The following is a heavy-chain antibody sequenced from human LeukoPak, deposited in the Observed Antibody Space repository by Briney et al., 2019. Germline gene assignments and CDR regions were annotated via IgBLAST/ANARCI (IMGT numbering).Heavy chain of an antibody. J-gene: IGHJ4*02. Sequence: GGSLRLSCAVSGITLSNYGMSWVRQAPGKGMEWVAGISGSGGATTYADAVKGRFSISRDSPKNTLYLHMSSLRADDTAVYFCAKRGVVIRVILVGFHKEAYYFDSWGQGALVTVS. CDR1: GITLSNYG. CDR2: ISGSGGAT. CDR3: AKRGVVIRVILVGFHKEAYYFDS. V-gene: IGHV3-23*01. D-gene: IGHD3-22*01.